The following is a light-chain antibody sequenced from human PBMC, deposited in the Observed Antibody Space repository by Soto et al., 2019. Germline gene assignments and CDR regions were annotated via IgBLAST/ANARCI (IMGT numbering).Light chain of an antibody. Sequence: IVMTQSPLSLPVTPGEPAYISCRSSQSLLHSNGYNYLDWYLQKPGQSPQLLIYLGSNRASGVPDRFSGSGSGTDFTLKISRVEAEDVGVYYCMQALQTSITFGQGTRLEIK. CDR3: MQALQTSIT. J-gene: IGKJ5*01. V-gene: IGKV2-28*01. CDR2: LGS. CDR1: QSLLHSNGYNY.